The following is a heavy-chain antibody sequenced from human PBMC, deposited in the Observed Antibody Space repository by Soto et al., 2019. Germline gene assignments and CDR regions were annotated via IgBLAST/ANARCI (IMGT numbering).Heavy chain of an antibody. CDR3: ARDRGSTWYIDDY. CDR2: INPNSGGT. Sequence: ASVKVSCKASGYTFTGYYMHWVRQAPGQGLEWMGWINPNSGGTKYAQKFQGRVTLTRDTSNTTVYMEVSSLKSDDTAVYFCARDRGSTWYIDDYWGQGTLVTVSS. CDR1: GYTFTGYY. V-gene: IGHV1-2*02. J-gene: IGHJ4*02. D-gene: IGHD6-13*01.